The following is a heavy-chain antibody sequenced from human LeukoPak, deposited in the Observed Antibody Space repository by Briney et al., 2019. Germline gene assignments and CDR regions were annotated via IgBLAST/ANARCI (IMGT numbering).Heavy chain of an antibody. CDR2: INSDGSAT. V-gene: IGHV3-74*01. D-gene: IGHD2/OR15-2a*01. CDR3: VSFYETY. Sequence: PGGSLRLSCAASGFTFSSYWMSWVRQAPGKGLMWVSQINSDGSATSCADPVKGRCTISRDNAKNMLYLEMNSLRVEDTAVYYCVSFYETYWGRGTLVTVSS. CDR1: GFTFSSYW. J-gene: IGHJ4*02.